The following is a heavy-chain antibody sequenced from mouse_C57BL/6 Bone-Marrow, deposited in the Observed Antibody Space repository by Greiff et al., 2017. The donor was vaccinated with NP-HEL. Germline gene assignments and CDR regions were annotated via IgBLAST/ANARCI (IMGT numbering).Heavy chain of an antibody. CDR1: GYTFTSYG. CDR3: ASCGSSFYWYFDV. V-gene: IGHV1-81*01. D-gene: IGHD1-1*01. Sequence: VQLQQSGAELARPGASVKLSCKASGYTFTSYGISWVKQRTGQGLEWIGEIYPRSGNTYYNEKFKGKATLTADKSSSTAYMELRSLTSEDSAVYFCASCGSSFYWYFDVWGTGTTVTVSS. CDR2: IYPRSGNT. J-gene: IGHJ1*03.